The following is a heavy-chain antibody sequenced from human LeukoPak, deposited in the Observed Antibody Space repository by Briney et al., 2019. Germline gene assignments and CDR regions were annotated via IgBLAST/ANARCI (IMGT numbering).Heavy chain of an antibody. CDR1: GGSISSSSYY. J-gene: IGHJ4*02. D-gene: IGHD1-1*01. CDR3: ARHFSNWNPFDY. V-gene: IGHV4-39*01. CDR2: IYYSGST. Sequence: ASETLSLTCTVSGGSISSSSYYWGWIRQPPGKGLEWTGSIYYSGSTYYNPSLKSRVTISVDTSKNQFSLKLSSVTAADTAVYYCARHFSNWNPFDYWGQGTLVTVSS.